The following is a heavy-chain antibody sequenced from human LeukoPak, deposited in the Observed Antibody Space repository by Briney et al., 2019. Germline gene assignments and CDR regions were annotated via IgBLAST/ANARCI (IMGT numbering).Heavy chain of an antibody. J-gene: IGHJ3*02. CDR3: ARDTASSGALGAFDI. CDR1: GFTFSSYS. V-gene: IGHV3-30-3*01. D-gene: IGHD7-27*01. CDR2: ISYDVTNY. Sequence: GGSLRLSCAASGFTFSSYSMHWVRQAPGKGLEWVALISYDVTNYYYADSVKGRATITRDNSKNTLYLEVSSLKPEDTAVYYCARDTASSGALGAFDIWGQGTMVTVSS.